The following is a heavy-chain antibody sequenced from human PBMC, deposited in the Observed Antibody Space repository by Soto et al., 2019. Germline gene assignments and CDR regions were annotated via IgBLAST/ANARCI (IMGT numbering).Heavy chain of an antibody. V-gene: IGHV1-46*01. Sequence: QVQLVQSGAEVKKPGASVKVSCKASGDTFTDYYIHWVRQAPGQGLEWMGTVNPSGGHTTYAQHFLGRMTMTRDTSTSTLYMELTSLTSGDTAVYYCARGGRVVVVTAALDYWGQGTLVTVSS. CDR3: ARGGRVVVVTAALDY. CDR2: VNPSGGHT. CDR1: GDTFTDYY. J-gene: IGHJ4*02. D-gene: IGHD2-21*02.